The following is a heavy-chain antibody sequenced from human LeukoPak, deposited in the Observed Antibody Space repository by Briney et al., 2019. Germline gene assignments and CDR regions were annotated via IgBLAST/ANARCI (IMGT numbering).Heavy chain of an antibody. Sequence: PGGSLRLSCAAAGFTFNNYAMSWVRQAPGKGLKWVSGISSGGSTYYADSVKGRFTISRDNSKNTLFLQMNSLRAEDTAIYYCTTDTWYSAGHWGQGTLVTVSS. CDR2: ISSGGST. J-gene: IGHJ4*02. CDR1: GFTFNNYA. V-gene: IGHV3-23*01. CDR3: TTDTWYSAGH. D-gene: IGHD2-15*01.